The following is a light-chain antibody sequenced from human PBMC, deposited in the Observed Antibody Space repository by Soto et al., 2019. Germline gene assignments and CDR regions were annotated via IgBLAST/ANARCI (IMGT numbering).Light chain of an antibody. V-gene: IGKV1-39*01. CDR3: QQSYSTPLT. J-gene: IGKJ4*01. Sequence: DIQMTQSPSILSAAVGDGVSMTCRASQSIGSYLYWYQQKPGKAPNLLIYAASSLQSGVPSRFSGSGSGTDFTLTISSLQPEDFATYYCQQSYSTPLTLGGGTKVDIK. CDR2: AAS. CDR1: QSIGSY.